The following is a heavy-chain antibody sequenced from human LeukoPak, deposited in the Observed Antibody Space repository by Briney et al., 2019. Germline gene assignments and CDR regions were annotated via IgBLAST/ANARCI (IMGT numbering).Heavy chain of an antibody. D-gene: IGHD3-22*01. CDR3: ARVRSGYYMDY. CDR2: IEHYGSEN. Sequence: ANIEHYGSENYYVDSVKGRFTISRDKAKNSLFLQMNSLRAEDTAVYYCARVRSGYYMDYWGQGTLVTVSS. J-gene: IGHJ4*02. V-gene: IGHV3-7*01.